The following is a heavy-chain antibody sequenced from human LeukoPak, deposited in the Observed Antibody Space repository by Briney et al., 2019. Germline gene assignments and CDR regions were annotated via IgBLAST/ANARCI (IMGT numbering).Heavy chain of an antibody. J-gene: IGHJ4*02. CDR2: ISSSSSYI. CDR3: ARCPAAIQSFDY. V-gene: IGHV3-21*01. CDR1: GFTFSSYS. Sequence: PGGSLRLSCAASGFTFSSYSMNWVRQAPGKGLEWVSSISSSSSYIYYADSVKGRFTISRDSSQNTLYLHMNSLRAEDTAVYYCARCPAAIQSFDYWGQGTLVIVSS. D-gene: IGHD2-2*01.